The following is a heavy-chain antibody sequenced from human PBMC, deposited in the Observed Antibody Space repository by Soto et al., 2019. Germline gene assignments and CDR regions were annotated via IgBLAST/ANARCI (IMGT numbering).Heavy chain of an antibody. CDR1: GGTFSSYA. D-gene: IGHD3-22*01. Sequence: ASVKVSCKASGGTFSSYAISWVRQAPGQGLEWMGIINPSGGSTSYAQKFQGRVTMTRDTSTSTVYMELSSLRSEDTAVYYCARGYDYYDSSGYPGNAFDIWGQGTMVTVSS. CDR3: ARGYDYYDSSGYPGNAFDI. J-gene: IGHJ3*02. V-gene: IGHV1-46*01. CDR2: INPSGGST.